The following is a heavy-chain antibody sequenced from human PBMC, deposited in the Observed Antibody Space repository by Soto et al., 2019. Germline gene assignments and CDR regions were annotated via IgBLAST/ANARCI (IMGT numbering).Heavy chain of an antibody. CDR3: ARDRYYDISP. D-gene: IGHD3-9*01. V-gene: IGHV3-9*01. CDR2: ISWNSGSI. CDR1: GFTFDDYA. J-gene: IGHJ5*02. Sequence: GGSLRLSCAASGFTFDDYAMHWVRQAPGKGLEWVSGISWNSGSIGYADSVKGRFTISRDNAKNSLYLQMNSLRAEDTAVYYCARDRYYDISPWGQGTLVTVSS.